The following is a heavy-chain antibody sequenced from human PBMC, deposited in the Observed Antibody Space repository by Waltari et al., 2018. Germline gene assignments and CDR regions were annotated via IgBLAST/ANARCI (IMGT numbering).Heavy chain of an antibody. CDR1: GYTFTTYG. D-gene: IGHD5-12*01. V-gene: IGHV1-18*01. Sequence: QVQLVQSGPEVKKPGASVQVSCSASGYTFTTYGTTWVRQAPGQGHEWVGMVNTDNGNTLYEQKLQGRVILTAETSTNSAYMELRSLTSDETALYYCAGDKGATDWGYYMDVWGTGTAVTVSS. CDR2: VNTDNGNT. J-gene: IGHJ6*03. CDR3: AGDKGATDWGYYMDV.